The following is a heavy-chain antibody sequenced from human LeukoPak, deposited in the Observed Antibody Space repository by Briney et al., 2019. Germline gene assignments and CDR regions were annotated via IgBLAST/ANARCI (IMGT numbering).Heavy chain of an antibody. CDR3: ARVGGPYCSSTSCNTFWDYYYYYYMDV. D-gene: IGHD2-2*02. V-gene: IGHV4-38-2*02. CDR1: GYSISSGCY. J-gene: IGHJ6*03. CDR2: IYHSGST. Sequence: SETLSLTCTVSGYSISSGCYWGWIRQPPGKGLEWIGSIYHSGSTYYNPSLKSRVTISVDTSKNLFSLKLSSVTAADTAVYYCARVGGPYCSSTSCNTFWDYYYYYYMDVWGKGTTVTVSS.